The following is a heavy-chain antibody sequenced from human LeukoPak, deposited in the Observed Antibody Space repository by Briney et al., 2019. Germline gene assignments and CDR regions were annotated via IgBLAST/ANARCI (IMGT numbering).Heavy chain of an antibody. CDR3: ARVEIAIAAGGAFDI. CDR2: ISGSSSYI. CDR1: GFTFSSYN. V-gene: IGHV3-21*01. Sequence: GGSLRLSCAASGFTFSSYNMNWVRQAPGKGLEWVSSISGSSSYIHYADSVKGRFTISRDNAKNSLYLQMNSLRAEDTAVYYCARVEIAIAAGGAFDIWGQGTMVTVSS. D-gene: IGHD6-25*01. J-gene: IGHJ3*02.